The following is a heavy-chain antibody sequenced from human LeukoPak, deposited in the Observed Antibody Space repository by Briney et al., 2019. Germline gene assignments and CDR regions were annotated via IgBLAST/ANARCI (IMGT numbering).Heavy chain of an antibody. V-gene: IGHV3-53*01. CDR3: ARERSYYYYYMDV. Sequence: GGSLRLSRAASGFTVFSYYMSWVRQAPGKGLEWVSVIYSDGTTYYADSVQGRFTISRDNSKNTVYLQMKSLRAEDTAVYFCARERSYYYYYMDVWGKGTTVTVSS. D-gene: IGHD3-10*01. J-gene: IGHJ6*03. CDR2: IYSDGTT. CDR1: GFTVFSYY.